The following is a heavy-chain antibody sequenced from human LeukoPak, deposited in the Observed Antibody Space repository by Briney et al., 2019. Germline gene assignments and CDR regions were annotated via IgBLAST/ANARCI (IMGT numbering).Heavy chain of an antibody. Sequence: PGGSLRLSCAASGFNFSIYAMSWVRQAPGRGLQWVSGISASGATPYYADSLKGRFTVSRDISKNTLYLQMNSLRAEDTAIYYCAKGSYCTNGVCPPPFDYWGQGTLVTVSS. CDR1: GFNFSIYA. CDR2: ISASGATP. J-gene: IGHJ4*02. V-gene: IGHV3-23*01. D-gene: IGHD2-8*01. CDR3: AKGSYCTNGVCPPPFDY.